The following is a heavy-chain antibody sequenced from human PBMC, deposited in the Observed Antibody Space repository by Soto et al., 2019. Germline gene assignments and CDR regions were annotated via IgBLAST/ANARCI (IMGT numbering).Heavy chain of an antibody. Sequence: PGGSLRLSCAASGFPFSSNYMSWVRQAPGKGLEWVSVIYSGGSTYYADSVKGRFTISRDNSKNTLYLQMNSLRAEDTAVYYCAKAITGDHINYYGMDVWGQGTTVTVS. V-gene: IGHV3-66*02. J-gene: IGHJ6*02. CDR3: AKAITGDHINYYGMDV. D-gene: IGHD7-27*01. CDR2: IYSGGST. CDR1: GFPFSSNY.